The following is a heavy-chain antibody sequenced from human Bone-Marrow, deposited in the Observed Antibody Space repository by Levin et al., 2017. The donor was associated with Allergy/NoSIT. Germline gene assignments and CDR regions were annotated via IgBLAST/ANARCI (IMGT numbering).Heavy chain of an antibody. D-gene: IGHD3-16*01. Sequence: SETLSLTCTVSGGSVTSSSYYWGWIRQPPGKGLEWIGSIYYSGDTYDSPSLKSRVTMSVDTSKNQFSLKLSSVTAAVTAVYYCARHLVWGAFDYWGQGTLVTVSS. CDR1: GGSVTSSSYY. CDR3: ARHLVWGAFDY. J-gene: IGHJ4*02. CDR2: IYYSGDT. V-gene: IGHV4-39*01.